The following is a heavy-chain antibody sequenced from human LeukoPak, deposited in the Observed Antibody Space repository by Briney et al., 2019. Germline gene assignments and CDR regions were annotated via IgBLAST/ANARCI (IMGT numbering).Heavy chain of an antibody. J-gene: IGHJ4*02. V-gene: IGHV4-34*01. CDR1: GGSFSGYY. CDR2: INHSGST. Sequence: SETLSLTCAVYGGSFSGYYWSWIRQSPGKGLEWIGEINHSGSTNYNPSLKSRVTISVDTSKNQFSLKLSSVTAADTAVYYCARVGYGGNPGDCFDYWGQGTLVTVSS. CDR3: ARVGYGGNPGDCFDY. D-gene: IGHD4-23*01.